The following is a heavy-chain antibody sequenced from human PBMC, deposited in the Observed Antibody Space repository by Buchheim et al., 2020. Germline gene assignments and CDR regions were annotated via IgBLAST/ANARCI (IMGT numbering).Heavy chain of an antibody. V-gene: IGHV3-23*01. Sequence: EVQLLESGGGWEQSGGSLRLSCSASGFSFITYAMTWVRQAPGKGLEWVSHLIGSGGATYYADSVKGRFTISRDNSRNALYLQMNSLEAEDTAIYYCAKVGDGAGRYIDSWGQGTL. CDR3: AKVGDGAGRYIDS. CDR2: LIGSGGAT. CDR1: GFSFITYA. D-gene: IGHD3-10*01. J-gene: IGHJ4*02.